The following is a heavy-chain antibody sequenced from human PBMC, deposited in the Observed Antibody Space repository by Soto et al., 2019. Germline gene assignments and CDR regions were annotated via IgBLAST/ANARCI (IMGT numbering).Heavy chain of an antibody. CDR2: INDSGST. D-gene: IGHD3-10*01. V-gene: IGHV4-34*01. CDR3: ARRVRGVNDALDI. J-gene: IGHJ3*02. Sequence: SETLSLTCAVYGGSFSGYYWSWIRQPPGKGLEWIGEINDSGSTNYDPSLKSRVTMSVDTSKTQFSLKLSSVTAADTAVYYCARRVRGVNDALDIWGQGTMVTVSS. CDR1: GGSFSGYY.